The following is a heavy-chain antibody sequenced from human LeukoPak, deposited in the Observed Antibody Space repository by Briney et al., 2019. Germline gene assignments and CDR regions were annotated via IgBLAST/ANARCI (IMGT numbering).Heavy chain of an antibody. Sequence: PGGSLRLSCAASGFTFSSYEMNWVRQAPGKGLEWVSYISSSGSTIYYADSVKGRFTISRDNAKNSLYLQMNSLRAEDTAVYYCARAAGITMIVHWGQGTLVTVSS. CDR2: ISSSGSTI. D-gene: IGHD3-22*01. V-gene: IGHV3-48*03. CDR3: ARAAGITMIVH. J-gene: IGHJ4*02. CDR1: GFTFSSYE.